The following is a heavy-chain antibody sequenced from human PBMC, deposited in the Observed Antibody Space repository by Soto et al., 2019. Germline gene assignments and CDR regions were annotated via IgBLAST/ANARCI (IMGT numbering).Heavy chain of an antibody. J-gene: IGHJ5*02. V-gene: IGHV1-18*04. CDR2: ISAHNGNT. CDR1: GSTFTSSG. Sequence: ASVQVSCKASGSTFTSSGISWVRQAPGQGLEWMGWISAHNGNTNYAQKLQGRVTMTTDTSTSTSYMELRSLRSDDTAVYYCVRYKSVAALFDPWGQGTLVTVSS. CDR3: VRYKSVAALFDP. D-gene: IGHD6-13*01.